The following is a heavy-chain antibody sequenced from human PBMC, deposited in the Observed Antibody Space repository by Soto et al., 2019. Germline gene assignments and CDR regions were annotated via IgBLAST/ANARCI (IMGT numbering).Heavy chain of an antibody. CDR1: GGSISSGGNY. Sequence: SETLSLTCTVSGGSISSGGNYWSWIRQHPGKGLEWIGYTYDSGSTNYNPSLKSRVTISVDKSKNQFSLKLSSVTAADTAVYYCARVGDCSGGSCYRYFDYWGQGTLVTVSS. CDR3: ARVGDCSGGSCYRYFDY. D-gene: IGHD2-15*01. J-gene: IGHJ4*02. V-gene: IGHV4-31*03. CDR2: TYDSGST.